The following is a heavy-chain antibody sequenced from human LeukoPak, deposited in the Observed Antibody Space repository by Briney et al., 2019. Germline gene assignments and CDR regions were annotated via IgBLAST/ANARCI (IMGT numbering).Heavy chain of an antibody. CDR3: GRDQGGSIGWYGDY. D-gene: IGHD6-19*01. Sequence: GRSLRLSCAASGFTFSSYAMDWVRQAPGKGLEWVAFISNDGTNKYYADSVKGRFTISRDNSKNTLYLQMSSLRAEDTAVYYCGRDQGGSIGWYGDYWGQGTLVTVSS. J-gene: IGHJ4*02. CDR2: ISNDGTNK. V-gene: IGHV3-30*04. CDR1: GFTFSSYA.